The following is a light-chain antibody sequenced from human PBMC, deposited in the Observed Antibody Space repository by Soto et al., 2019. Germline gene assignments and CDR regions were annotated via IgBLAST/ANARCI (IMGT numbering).Light chain of an antibody. J-gene: IGLJ1*01. CDR3: AEWDDSLNGLV. Sequence: QSVLTQPPSASGTPGQRVTISCSGSSSNIGSNTVNWYQQLPGTAPKLLIYNNNQRPSGVPDRFSGSKSGTSASLAISVLQSEDEADYYCAEWDDSLNGLVFGTGTKLTVL. CDR1: SSNIGSNT. V-gene: IGLV1-44*01. CDR2: NNN.